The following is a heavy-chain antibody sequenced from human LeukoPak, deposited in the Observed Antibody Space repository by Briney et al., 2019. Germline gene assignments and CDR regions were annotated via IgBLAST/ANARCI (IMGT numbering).Heavy chain of an antibody. CDR3: TTGGHYPYD. D-gene: IGHD3-22*01. V-gene: IGHV3-15*01. CDR1: GFTFTNAW. Sequence: PGGSLTLSCAASGFTFTNAWMNWVRQAPGKGLEWVGRIKHKAAGATTDYAAPVKGRFTVSRDDSKSTLYLQMNSLKIEDTAVYYCTTGGHYPYDWGQGTLVTVSS. J-gene: IGHJ4*02. CDR2: IKHKAAGATT.